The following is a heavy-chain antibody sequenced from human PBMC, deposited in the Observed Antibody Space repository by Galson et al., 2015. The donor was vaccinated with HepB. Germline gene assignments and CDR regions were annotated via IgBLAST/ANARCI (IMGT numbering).Heavy chain of an antibody. Sequence: ETLSLTCTVSGGSVSSYYWSWIRQPPGKGLEWIGYIYYSGSTNYNPSLKSRVTISVDTSKNQFSLKLSSVTAADTAVYYCARASGGGLPQDYWGQGTLVTVSS. J-gene: IGHJ4*02. CDR2: IYYSGST. CDR3: ARASGGGLPQDY. D-gene: IGHD5-12*01. V-gene: IGHV4-59*02. CDR1: GGSVSSYY.